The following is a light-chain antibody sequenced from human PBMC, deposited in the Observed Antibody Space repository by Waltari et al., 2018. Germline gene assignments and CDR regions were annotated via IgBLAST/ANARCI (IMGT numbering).Light chain of an antibody. Sequence: HLPGAAPPLPIFTDNQRPSGVPDRFSGSKSGSSATLAISGLPSEDEADYYCSSWDDSLKGPLFGGGTKLTVL. CDR2: TDN. J-gene: IGLJ3*02. CDR3: SSWDDSLKGPL. V-gene: IGLV1-44*01.